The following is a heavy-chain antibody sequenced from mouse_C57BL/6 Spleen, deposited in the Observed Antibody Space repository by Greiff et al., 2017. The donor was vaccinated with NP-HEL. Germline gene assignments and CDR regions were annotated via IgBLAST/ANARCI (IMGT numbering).Heavy chain of an antibody. J-gene: IGHJ2*01. V-gene: IGHV1-66*01. CDR1: GYSFPSYY. D-gene: IGHD2-14*01. CDR2: IYPGSGCT. CDR3: ARGARYSCDY. Sequence: QVQLQPSGPELVKPGASVKISCKASGYSFPSYYIPWVKPRPGQGLEWIGWIYPGSGCTTYHEKFKGKATLTADPSSRTAYMPLSSLTSEDSAVFYWARGARYSCDYWGQGTTVTGAS.